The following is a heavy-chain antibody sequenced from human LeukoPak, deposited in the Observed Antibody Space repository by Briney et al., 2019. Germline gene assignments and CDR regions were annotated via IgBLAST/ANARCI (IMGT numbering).Heavy chain of an antibody. CDR3: ARVPRYCSGGSCYPTALFDY. CDR2: ISAYNGNT. Sequence: ASVKVSCKASGYTFTSYGISWVRQAPGQGLEWMGWISAYNGNTNYAQKLQGRVTMTTDTSTSTAYMELRSLRSDDTAVYYCARVPRYCSGGSCYPTALFDYRGQGTLVTVSS. D-gene: IGHD2-15*01. CDR1: GYTFTSYG. J-gene: IGHJ4*02. V-gene: IGHV1-18*01.